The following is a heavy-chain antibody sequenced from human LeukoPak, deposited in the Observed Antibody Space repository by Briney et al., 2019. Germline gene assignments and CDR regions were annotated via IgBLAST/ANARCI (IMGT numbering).Heavy chain of an antibody. V-gene: IGHV3-7*01. CDR1: GFTFSDYW. D-gene: IGHD5-12*01. CDR2: IETDGDEK. Sequence: PGGSLRLSCVASGFTFSDYWMSWVRGAPGMGLEGVANIETDGDEKNYVGSVKGRFTISRDNARNSLYLQMSSLRVEDTAVYYCARDIPSGFYTPDYWGRGTLVTVSS. J-gene: IGHJ4*02. CDR3: ARDIPSGFYTPDY.